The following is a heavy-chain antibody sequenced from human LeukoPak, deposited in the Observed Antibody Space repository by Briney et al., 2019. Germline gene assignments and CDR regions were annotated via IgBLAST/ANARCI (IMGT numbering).Heavy chain of an antibody. CDR3: AKDMGSRATNFDY. J-gene: IGHJ4*02. CDR1: GLTFSNYA. Sequence: GGSLRLSCAASGLTFSNYAISWVRQAPGKGLEWVSSISSLGISSYYADSVKGRFTIYRDNSKNTLYLQMNSLRAEDTAVYYCAKDMGSRATNFDYWGQGTLVIVSS. CDR2: ISSLGISS. V-gene: IGHV3-23*01. D-gene: IGHD1-26*01.